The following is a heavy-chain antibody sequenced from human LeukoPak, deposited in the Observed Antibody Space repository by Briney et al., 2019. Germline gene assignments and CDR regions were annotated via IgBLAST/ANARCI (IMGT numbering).Heavy chain of an antibody. D-gene: IGHD6-19*01. J-gene: IGHJ4*02. V-gene: IGHV3-30*18. CDR1: GFTFDDYA. CDR2: ISYTGDNE. Sequence: GGSLRLSCAASGFTFDDYAMHWVRQAPGKGLEWVAIISYTGDNEFYADSVKGRFTISRDNSKSTLYLQMNSLRPEDTAVYYCAKGYTSGWRTFVDYWGQGTLVTVSS. CDR3: AKGYTSGWRTFVDY.